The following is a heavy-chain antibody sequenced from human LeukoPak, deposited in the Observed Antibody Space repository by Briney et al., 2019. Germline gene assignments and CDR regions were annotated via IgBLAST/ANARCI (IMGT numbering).Heavy chain of an antibody. CDR3: ARVSFGSGYYNYMDV. D-gene: IGHD3-10*01. V-gene: IGHV4-61*02. CDR1: GGSISSGSYY. J-gene: IGHJ6*03. Sequence: SQTLSLTCTVSGGSISSGSYYWSWIRQPAGTGLEWIGRIYTTGSTNYNPSLKSRVTISVDTSKNQFSLKLSSVTAADTAVYYCARVSFGSGYYNYMDVWGKGTTVTVSS. CDR2: IYTTGST.